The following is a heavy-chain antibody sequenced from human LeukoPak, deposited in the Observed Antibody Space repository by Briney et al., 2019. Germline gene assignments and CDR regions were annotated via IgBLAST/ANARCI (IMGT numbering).Heavy chain of an antibody. CDR1: GGSISSNY. J-gene: IGHJ4*02. V-gene: IGHV4-59*01. CDR3: ARDAAGFNSSWEFDY. D-gene: IGHD6-13*01. Sequence: SETLSLTCTVSGGSISSNYWSWIRQSPGKGLEWIGYIHYSGATNYNPSLKSRVTISADTSKNQFSLKLSSVTAADTAMYYCARDAAGFNSSWEFDYWGQGTLVTVFS. CDR2: IHYSGAT.